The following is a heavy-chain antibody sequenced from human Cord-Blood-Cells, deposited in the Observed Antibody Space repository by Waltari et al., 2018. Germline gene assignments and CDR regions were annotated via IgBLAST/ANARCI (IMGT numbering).Heavy chain of an antibody. CDR1: GFTFSSYA. V-gene: IGHV3-30-3*01. CDR3: ARDHPGVGATSGGAFDI. D-gene: IGHD1-26*01. Sequence: GGVVQPGRSLRLSCAASGFTFSSYAMHWVRQAPGKGLEGVAVISYDGSNKYYADSVKGRFTISRDNFQNTLYLQMNSLRAEDTAVYYCARDHPGVGATSGGAFDIWGQGTMVTVSS. CDR2: ISYDGSNK. J-gene: IGHJ3*02.